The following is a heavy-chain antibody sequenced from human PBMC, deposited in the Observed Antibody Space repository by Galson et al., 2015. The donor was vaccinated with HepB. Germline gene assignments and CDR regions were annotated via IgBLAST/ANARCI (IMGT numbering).Heavy chain of an antibody. J-gene: IGHJ4*02. CDR3: ARGRSWLQELTRGQDY. V-gene: IGHV1-46*03. D-gene: IGHD5-12*01. CDR1: GYTFTSYY. CDR2: INPSGGST. Sequence: SVKVSCKASGYTFTSYYMHWVRQAPGQGLEWMGIINPSGGSTSYAQKFQGRVTMTRDTSTSTVYMELSSLRSEDTAVYYCARGRSWLQELTRGQDYWGQGTLVTVSS.